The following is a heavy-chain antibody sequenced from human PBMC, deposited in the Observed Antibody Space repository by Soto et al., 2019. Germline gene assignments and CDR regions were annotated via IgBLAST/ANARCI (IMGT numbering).Heavy chain of an antibody. V-gene: IGHV3-23*01. D-gene: IGHD2-15*01. CDR1: GFTFSSYA. Sequence: GGSLRLSCAASGFTFSSYAMSWVRQAPGKGLEWVSAISGSGGSTYYADSVKGRFTISRDNSKNTLYLQMNSLRAEDTAVYYCARDRAGDIVVVVGDYGMDVWGQGTTVTVSS. J-gene: IGHJ6*02. CDR3: ARDRAGDIVVVVGDYGMDV. CDR2: ISGSGGST.